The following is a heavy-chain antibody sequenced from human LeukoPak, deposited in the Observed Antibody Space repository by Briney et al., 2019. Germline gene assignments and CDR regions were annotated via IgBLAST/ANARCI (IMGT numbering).Heavy chain of an antibody. V-gene: IGHV3-30-3*01. CDR2: ISYDGSNK. D-gene: IGHD1-26*01. CDR1: GFTFSSYA. Sequence: PGRSLRLSCAASGFTFSSYAMHWVRQAPGKGLEWVAVISYDGSNKYYADSVKGRFTISRDNAKNSLYLQMNSLRAEDTAVYYCARLGPNDDAFDIWGQGTMVTVSS. J-gene: IGHJ3*02. CDR3: ARLGPNDDAFDI.